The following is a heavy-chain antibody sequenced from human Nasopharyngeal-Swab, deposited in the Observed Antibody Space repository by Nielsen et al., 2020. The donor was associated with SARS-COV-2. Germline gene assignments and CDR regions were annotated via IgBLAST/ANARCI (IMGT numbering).Heavy chain of an antibody. V-gene: IGHV5-51*01. Sequence: GESLKISCKGSGYSFTSYWIGWVRQMPGKGLEWIGIIYPGDSDTRYSPSFQGQVTLSADKSISTAYLQWSSLKASDTAMYYCARGLIAAAGTFDYWGQGTLVTVSS. J-gene: IGHJ4*02. CDR2: IYPGDSDT. D-gene: IGHD6-13*01. CDR1: GYSFTSYW. CDR3: ARGLIAAAGTFDY.